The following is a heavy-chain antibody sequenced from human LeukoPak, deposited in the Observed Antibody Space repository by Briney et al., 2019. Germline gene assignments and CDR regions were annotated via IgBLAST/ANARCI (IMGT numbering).Heavy chain of an antibody. J-gene: IGHJ4*02. V-gene: IGHV3-33*06. Sequence: GRSLRLSCAASGFTFSSYGMHWVRQAPGKGLEWVAVIWYDGSNKYYADSVKGRFTISRDNSKNTLYLQMNSLRAEDTAVYYCAKRADSSAHSFDYWGQGTLVTVSS. CDR3: AKRADSSAHSFDY. CDR1: GFTFSSYG. CDR2: IWYDGSNK. D-gene: IGHD3-22*01.